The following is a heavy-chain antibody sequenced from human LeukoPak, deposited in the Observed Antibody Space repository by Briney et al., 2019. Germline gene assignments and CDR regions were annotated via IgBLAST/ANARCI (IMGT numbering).Heavy chain of an antibody. V-gene: IGHV1-69*06. D-gene: IGHD2-2*01. CDR1: GGTFSSYA. CDR3: ARAKLGYCSSTSCYQGADFDY. Sequence: SVKVSCKASGGTFSSYAISWVRQAPRQELEWMGGIIPIFGTANYAQKFQGRVTITADKSTSTAYMELSSLRSEDTAVYYCARAKLGYCSSTSCYQGADFDYWGQGTLVTVSS. CDR2: IIPIFGTA. J-gene: IGHJ4*02.